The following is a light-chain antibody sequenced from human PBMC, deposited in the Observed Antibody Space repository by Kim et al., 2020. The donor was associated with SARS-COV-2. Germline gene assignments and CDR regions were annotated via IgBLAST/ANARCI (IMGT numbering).Light chain of an antibody. Sequence: ASVGDRVIITCRACQDISCWVAWYQQTPGKAPKLLIYGASTLQTVVPSRFSGSGPGTHFTLTISNLQPEDSATYYCQDANNFPIIFGQGTRLEIK. J-gene: IGKJ5*01. V-gene: IGKV1D-12*01. CDR2: GAS. CDR1: QDISCW. CDR3: QDANNFPII.